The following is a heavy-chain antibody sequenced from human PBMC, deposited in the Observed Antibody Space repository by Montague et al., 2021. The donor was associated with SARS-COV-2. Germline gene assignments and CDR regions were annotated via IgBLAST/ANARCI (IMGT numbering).Heavy chain of an antibody. CDR3: AKDMGSGGGGAYALPSYYYYGMDV. CDR2: ISWNSGSI. V-gene: IGHV3-9*01. CDR1: GFTFGDYA. Sequence: SLRLSCAASGFTFGDYAMHWVRQAPGKGLEWVSGISWNSGSIGYTDSVKGRFTISRGNAKNSLYLQMNSLRAEDTALYYCAKDMGSGGGGAYALPSYYYYGMDVWGQGTTVTVSS. D-gene: IGHD3-10*01. J-gene: IGHJ6*02.